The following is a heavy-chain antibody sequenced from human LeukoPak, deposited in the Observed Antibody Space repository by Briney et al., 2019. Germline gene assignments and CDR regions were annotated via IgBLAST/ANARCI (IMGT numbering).Heavy chain of an antibody. J-gene: IGHJ4*02. Sequence: GRSLLLSCAASGFTFSSYAMHWVRQAPGKGLEWVAVISYDGSNKYYADSVKGRFTISRDNSKNTLYLQMNSLRAEDTAVYYCASIDCFDYWGQGTLVTVSS. V-gene: IGHV3-30*01. CDR3: ASIDCFDY. CDR2: ISYDGSNK. CDR1: GFTFSSYA.